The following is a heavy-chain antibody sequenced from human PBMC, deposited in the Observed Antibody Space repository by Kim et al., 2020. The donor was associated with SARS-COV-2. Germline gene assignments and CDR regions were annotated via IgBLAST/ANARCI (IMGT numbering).Heavy chain of an antibody. J-gene: IGHJ4*02. CDR1: GFTFSSYA. V-gene: IGHV3-30*04. CDR2: ISYDGSNK. Sequence: GGSLRLSCAASGFTFSSYAMHWVRQAPGKGLEWVAVISYDGSNKYYADSVKGRFTISRDNSKNTLYLQMNSLRAEDTAVYYCARDCSQSYGDYLHAGLIDYWGQGTLVTVSS. D-gene: IGHD4-17*01. CDR3: ARDCSQSYGDYLHAGLIDY.